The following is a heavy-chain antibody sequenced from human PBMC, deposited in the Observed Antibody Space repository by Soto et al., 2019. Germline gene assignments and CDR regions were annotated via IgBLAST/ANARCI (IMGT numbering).Heavy chain of an antibody. D-gene: IGHD1-26*01. CDR2: INPYNGNT. CDR1: GYTFTSYG. J-gene: IGHJ5*02. V-gene: IGHV1-18*01. Sequence: ASVKVSCKASGYTFTSYGISWVRQAPGQGLEWMGWINPYNGNTNYAQKLQGRVTMTTDTSTSTAYMEMRSLRSDDTAVYYCARDPVGGNWFDPWGQGTLVTVSS. CDR3: ARDPVGGNWFDP.